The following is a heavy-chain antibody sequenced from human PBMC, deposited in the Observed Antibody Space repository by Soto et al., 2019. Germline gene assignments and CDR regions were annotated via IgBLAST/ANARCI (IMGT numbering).Heavy chain of an antibody. CDR3: TRAFEQTWLQFKQFDY. J-gene: IGHJ4*02. V-gene: IGHV3-23*01. D-gene: IGHD5-12*01. CDR1: GFTFSDSV. CDR2: MSGDGRT. Sequence: AGGSLRLSCVGSGFTFSDSVMAWVRQAPGKGLEWLSVMSGDGRTRYALSVTGQFTISRDNAKSSLYLQMDSLRAEDTAIYYCTRAFEQTWLQFKQFDYWGQGTTVTVSS.